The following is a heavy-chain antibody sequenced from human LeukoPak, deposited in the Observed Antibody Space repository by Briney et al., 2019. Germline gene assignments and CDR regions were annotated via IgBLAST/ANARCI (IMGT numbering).Heavy chain of an antibody. J-gene: IGHJ6*02. D-gene: IGHD2-15*01. Sequence: PGGSLRLSCAASGFTFSSYAMSWVRQAPGKGLEWVSAISGSGASTYYADSVKGRFTISRDNSKNTLYLQMNSLRAEDTAVYYCAKAPQYCSGGSCYSAYCYGMDVWGQGTTVTVSS. CDR1: GFTFSSYA. CDR3: AKAPQYCSGGSCYSAYCYGMDV. CDR2: ISGSGAST. V-gene: IGHV3-23*01.